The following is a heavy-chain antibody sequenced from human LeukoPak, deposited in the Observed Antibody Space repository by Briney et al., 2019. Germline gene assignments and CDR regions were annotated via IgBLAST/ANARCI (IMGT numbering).Heavy chain of an antibody. J-gene: IGHJ5*02. V-gene: IGHV2-70*04. CDR2: IDWDDDK. CDR3: ARIASSRAAIWFDP. D-gene: IGHD6-25*01. Sequence: SGPTLVNPTQTLTLTCTFSGFSLSTGGVRVGWIRQPPGKALEWLARIDWDDDKFYSTSLRTRLTISKDTSKNQVVLTMTNMDPVDTATYYCARIASSRAAIWFDPWGQGTLVTVSS. CDR1: GFSLSTGGVR.